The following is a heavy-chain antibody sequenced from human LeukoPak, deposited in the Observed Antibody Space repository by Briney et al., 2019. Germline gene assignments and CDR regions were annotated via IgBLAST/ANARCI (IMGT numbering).Heavy chain of an antibody. CDR1: GYTFTGYY. CDR2: INPNSGGT. J-gene: IGHJ4*02. CDR3: ARPEYSSGWYVDY. D-gene: IGHD6-19*01. V-gene: IGHV1-2*02. Sequence: ASVKVSCKASGYTFTGYYMHWVRQAPGQGLEWMGWINPNSGGTNYAQKFQGRVTMTRDTSISTAYMELSRLRSDDTAVYYCARPEYSSGWYVDYWGQGTLVTVSS.